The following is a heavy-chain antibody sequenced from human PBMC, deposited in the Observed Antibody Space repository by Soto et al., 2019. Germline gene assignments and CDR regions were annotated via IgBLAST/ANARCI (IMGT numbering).Heavy chain of an antibody. CDR1: GGSISSNNYC. D-gene: IGHD3-3*01. CDR2: IYYSGST. Sequence: SETLSLTWFVSGGSISSNNYCWGWIRQPPGKGLEWIGYIYYSGSTNYNPSLKSRVTISVDTSKNQFSLKLSSVTAADTAVYYCARHLMRFLEWFPLYMDVWGKGTTVTVSS. V-gene: IGHV4-61*05. CDR3: ARHLMRFLEWFPLYMDV. J-gene: IGHJ6*03.